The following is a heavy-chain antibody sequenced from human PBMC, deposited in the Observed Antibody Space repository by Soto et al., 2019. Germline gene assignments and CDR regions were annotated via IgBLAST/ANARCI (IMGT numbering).Heavy chain of an antibody. J-gene: IGHJ6*02. CDR1: GFTFSNHA. CDR3: AKGSGNIRPYGMDV. Sequence: GGSLRLSCAAAGFTFSNHAMSWVRQAPGKGLEWVSTISGSGGTIYYADSVKGQFTISRDNSENALWLQMNSLRAEDTALYYCAKGSGNIRPYGMDVWGQGTTVTVSS. V-gene: IGHV3-23*01. CDR2: ISGSGGTI.